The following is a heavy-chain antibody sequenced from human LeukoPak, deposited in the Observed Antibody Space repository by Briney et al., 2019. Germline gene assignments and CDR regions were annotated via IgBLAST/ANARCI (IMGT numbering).Heavy chain of an antibody. CDR2: IWSDGSNK. CDR1: GFTFSSYV. D-gene: IGHD1-26*01. CDR3: AKRGGGSVMRGYIDY. V-gene: IGHV3-33*06. Sequence: PGGSLRLSCAASGFTFSSYVMHWVRQAPGKGLEWVALIWSDGSNKYYADSVKGRFTISRDNSENTLYLQMNSLRAEDTAVYYCAKRGGGSVMRGYIDYWGQGTLVTVSS. J-gene: IGHJ4*02.